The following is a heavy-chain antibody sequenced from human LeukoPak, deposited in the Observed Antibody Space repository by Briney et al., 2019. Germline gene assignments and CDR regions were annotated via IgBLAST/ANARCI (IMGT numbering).Heavy chain of an antibody. CDR1: GYTFTSYY. V-gene: IGHV1-46*01. Sequence: ASVKVSCKASGYTFTSYYMHWVRQAPGQGLEWMGIINPSGGSTSYAQKFQGRVTMTRDTSTSTVYMELSSLRSEDTAVYYCAREENVVGATTGFDYWGQGTLDTVSS. D-gene: IGHD1-26*01. CDR2: INPSGGST. CDR3: AREENVVGATTGFDY. J-gene: IGHJ4*02.